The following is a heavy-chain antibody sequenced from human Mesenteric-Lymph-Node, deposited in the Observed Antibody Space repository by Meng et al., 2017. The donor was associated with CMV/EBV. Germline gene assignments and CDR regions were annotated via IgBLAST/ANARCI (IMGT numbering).Heavy chain of an antibody. CDR3: AKEEVTRGWFGELLHWFDP. V-gene: IGHV3-23*01. CDR2: ISGSGGST. CDR1: GFTFSSYA. J-gene: IGHJ5*02. Sequence: GESLKISCAASGFTFSSYAMSWVRQAPGKGLEWVSAISGSGGSTYYADSVKGRFTISRDNSKNTLYLQMNSLRAEDTAVYYCAKEEVTRGWFGELLHWFDPWGQGTLVTVSS. D-gene: IGHD3-10*01.